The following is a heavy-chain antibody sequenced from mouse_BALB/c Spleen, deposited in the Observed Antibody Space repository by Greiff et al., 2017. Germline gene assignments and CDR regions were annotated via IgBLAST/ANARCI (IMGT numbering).Heavy chain of an antibody. V-gene: IGHV5-17*02. Sequence: EVHLVESGGGLVQPGGSRKLSCAASGFTFSSFGMHWVRQAPEKGLEWVAYISSGSSTIYYADTVKGRFTISRDNPKNTLFLQMTSLRSEDTAMYYCARPTYYGNYLYAMDYWGQGTSVTDSS. CDR2: ISSGSSTI. J-gene: IGHJ4*01. D-gene: IGHD2-10*01. CDR1: GFTFSSFG. CDR3: ARPTYYGNYLYAMDY.